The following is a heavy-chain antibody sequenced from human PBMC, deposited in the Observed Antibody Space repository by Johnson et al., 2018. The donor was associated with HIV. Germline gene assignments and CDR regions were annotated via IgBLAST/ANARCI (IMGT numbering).Heavy chain of an antibody. CDR2: ISWDGGST. V-gene: IGHV3-43*01. CDR1: GFTFDDYT. Sequence: VQLVESGGVVVQPGGSLRLSCAASGFTFDDYTMHWVRQAPGKGLEWVSLISWDGGSTYYADSVKGRFTISRDTSKNSLYLQMNSLRTEDTALYYCAKDSLSMITWGGAFDIWGQGTMVTVSS. D-gene: IGHD7-27*01. CDR3: AKDSLSMITWGGAFDI. J-gene: IGHJ3*02.